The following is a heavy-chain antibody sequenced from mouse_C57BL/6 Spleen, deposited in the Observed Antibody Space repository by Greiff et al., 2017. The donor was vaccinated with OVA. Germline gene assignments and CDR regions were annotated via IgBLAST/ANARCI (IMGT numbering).Heavy chain of an antibody. V-gene: IGHV1-69*01. CDR1: GYTFTSYW. CDR3: ARDYGKGYFDY. Sequence: QVQLQQPGAELVMPGASVKLSCKASGYTFTSYWMHWVKQRPGQGLEWIGEIDPSDSYTNYNQKFKGKSTLTVDKSSSTDYMQLSSLTSEDSAVYYCARDYGKGYFDYWGQGTSVTVSS. D-gene: IGHD2-1*01. CDR2: IDPSDSYT. J-gene: IGHJ4*01.